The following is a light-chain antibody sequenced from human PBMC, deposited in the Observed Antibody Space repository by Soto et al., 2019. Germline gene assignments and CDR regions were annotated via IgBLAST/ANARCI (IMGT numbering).Light chain of an antibody. Sequence: QSVLTHPASVSGSPGQSITISCTGTSSDVGGYNYVSWYQQHPGKAPKLMIYDVSNRPSGVSNRFSGSKSGNTASLTISGLQAEDEADYYCSSYTSSSDVVFGGGTKVTVL. CDR1: SSDVGGYNY. J-gene: IGLJ2*01. V-gene: IGLV2-14*01. CDR3: SSYTSSSDVV. CDR2: DVS.